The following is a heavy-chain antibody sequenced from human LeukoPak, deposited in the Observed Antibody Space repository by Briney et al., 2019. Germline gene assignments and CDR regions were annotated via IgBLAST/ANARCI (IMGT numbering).Heavy chain of an antibody. D-gene: IGHD6-13*01. Sequence: GASVKVSCKASGGTFSSYAISWVRQAPGQGLEWMGGIIPIFGTANYAQKFQGRVTITADESTSTAYMELSSLRSEDTAVYYCAGPYSSSSDDAFDIWGQGTMVTVSS. CDR1: GGTFSSYA. CDR2: IIPIFGTA. J-gene: IGHJ3*02. CDR3: AGPYSSSSDDAFDI. V-gene: IGHV1-69*13.